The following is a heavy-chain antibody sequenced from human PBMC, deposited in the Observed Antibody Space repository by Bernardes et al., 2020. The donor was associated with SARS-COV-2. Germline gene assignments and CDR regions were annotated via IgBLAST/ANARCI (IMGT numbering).Heavy chain of an antibody. CDR1: KFTVSNNY. CDR2: LYSGGTT. CDR3: ATAPHYYYGLDV. V-gene: IGHV3-53*01. Sequence: GGSLRLSCEASKFTVSNNYMSWVRQAPGKGLEWVSLLYSGGTTYYADSVKGRFTVSRDNSKNTLFLQMSDLRAEDTAIYYCATAPHYYYGLDVWGQGTLVTVSS. J-gene: IGHJ6*02.